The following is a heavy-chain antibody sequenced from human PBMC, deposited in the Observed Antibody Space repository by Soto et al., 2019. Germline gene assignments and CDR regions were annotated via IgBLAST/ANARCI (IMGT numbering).Heavy chain of an antibody. V-gene: IGHV4-30-2*05. Sequence: PSETLSLTCDVSGDTISTGGYTWAWIRQPPGKALEWIGHTYHSGNPYYNPSLKSRVTISVDTSKNQFSLKLSSVTAADTAVYYCARWPQLEPRFDYWGQGTLVTVSS. CDR2: TYHSGNP. CDR3: ARWPQLEPRFDY. J-gene: IGHJ4*02. D-gene: IGHD1-1*01. CDR1: GDTISTGGYT.